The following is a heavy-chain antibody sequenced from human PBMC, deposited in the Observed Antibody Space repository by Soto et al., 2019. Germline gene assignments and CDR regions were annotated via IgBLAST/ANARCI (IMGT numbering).Heavy chain of an antibody. CDR1: GYIFTSYW. V-gene: IGHV5-51*03. CDR3: ARRYRGYSGYYFDY. J-gene: IGHJ4*02. D-gene: IGHD5-12*01. CDR2: IYPGDSDT. Sequence: PVESLKISCKGSGYIFTSYWIGWVRQMRGKVLEWMGIIYPGDSDTRYSPSFQGQVTISADKSISTAYLQWSSLKASDTAMYYCARRYRGYSGYYFDYWGQGTLVTVSS.